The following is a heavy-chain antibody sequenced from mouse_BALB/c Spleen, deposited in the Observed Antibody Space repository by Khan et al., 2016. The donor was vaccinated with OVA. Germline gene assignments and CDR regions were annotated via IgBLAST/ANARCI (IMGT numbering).Heavy chain of an antibody. V-gene: IGHV2-9*02. CDR3: ARLDDI. D-gene: IGHD1-3*01. J-gene: IGHJ2*01. Sequence: QVQLQQSGPGLVAPSQSLSITCTVSGFSLTSYGVHWVRQPPGKGLEWLGVIWAGGSKNYYSALMYRLSISKDNSKRQVFLKMNSLQTDDTAMYYCARLDDIWGQGTTLTVSS. CDR1: GFSLTSYG. CDR2: IWAGGSK.